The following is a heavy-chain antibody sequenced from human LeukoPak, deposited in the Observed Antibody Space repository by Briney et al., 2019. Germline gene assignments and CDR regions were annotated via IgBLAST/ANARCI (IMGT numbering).Heavy chain of an antibody. CDR1: GLTVSSSY. V-gene: IGHV3-53*04. J-gene: IGHJ4*02. Sequence: GGSLRLSCAASGLTVSSSYMSWVRQAPGKGLECVSIIYIGDNPHYADSVKGRFTISRHNSKNTLYLQMNNLRAEDTAVYYCARVRPWVFDYWGQGTLVTVSS. CDR2: IYIGDNP. CDR3: ARVRPWVFDY.